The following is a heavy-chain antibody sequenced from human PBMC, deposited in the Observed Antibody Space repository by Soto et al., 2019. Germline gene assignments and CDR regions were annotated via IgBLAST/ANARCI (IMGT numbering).Heavy chain of an antibody. J-gene: IGHJ4*02. CDR3: AKEMAVAGTIDY. CDR1: GFTFSSYG. CDR2: ISYDGSNK. D-gene: IGHD6-19*01. V-gene: IGHV3-30*18. Sequence: QVQLVESGGGVVQPGRSLRLSCAASGFTFSSYGMHWVRQAPGKGLEWVAVISYDGSNKYYADSVKGRFTISRDNSKNTLYLQMNSLRAEDTAVYYCAKEMAVAGTIDYGGQGTLVTVSS.